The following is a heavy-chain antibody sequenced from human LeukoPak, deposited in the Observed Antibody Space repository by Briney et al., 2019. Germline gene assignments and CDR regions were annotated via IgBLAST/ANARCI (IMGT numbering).Heavy chain of an antibody. J-gene: IGHJ4*02. CDR2: IIPIFGTA. D-gene: IGHD3-10*01. Sequence: ASVKVSCKASGGTFSSYAISWVRQAPGQGLEWMGGIIPIFGTANYAQKFQGRVTITADKSTSTAYMELSSLRSEDTALYHCARVHGSGSYPIDYWGQGTLVTVSS. CDR3: ARVHGSGSYPIDY. CDR1: GGTFSSYA. V-gene: IGHV1-69*06.